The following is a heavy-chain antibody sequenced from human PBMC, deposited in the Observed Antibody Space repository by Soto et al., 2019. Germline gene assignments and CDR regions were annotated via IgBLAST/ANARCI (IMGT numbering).Heavy chain of an antibody. CDR2: ISSSSSTI. CDR1: GFTFSSYS. Sequence: EVQLVESGGGLVQPGGSLRLSCAASGFTFSSYSMNWVRQARGKGLEWVSYISSSSSTIYYADSVKGRFTISRDNAKNSLYLQMNSLRAEDTAVYYCARSVARYKYYFDYWGQGTLVTVSS. V-gene: IGHV3-48*01. D-gene: IGHD1-20*01. CDR3: ARSVARYKYYFDY. J-gene: IGHJ4*02.